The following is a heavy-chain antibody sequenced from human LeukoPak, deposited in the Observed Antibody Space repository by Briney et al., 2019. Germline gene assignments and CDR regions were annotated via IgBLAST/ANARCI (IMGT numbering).Heavy chain of an antibody. Sequence: PGGSLRLSCAASGFTFSSYAMHWVRQAPGKGLEWVAFVHYDGSNNYYTDSVKGRFTISRDNSKNTLYLQMNTLRADDTAVYYCAKAAGVKTFWEVIVSTHRPNIDYWGQGTLVIVSS. D-gene: IGHD3-16*02. CDR3: AKAAGVKTFWEVIVSTHRPNIDY. CDR2: VHYDGSNN. CDR1: GFTFSSYA. J-gene: IGHJ4*02. V-gene: IGHV3-30*02.